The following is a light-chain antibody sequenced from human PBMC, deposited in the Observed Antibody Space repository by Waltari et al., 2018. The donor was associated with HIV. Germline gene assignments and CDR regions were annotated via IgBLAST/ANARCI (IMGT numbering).Light chain of an antibody. Sequence: DIAMTQSPFSLPLPHRQPASIPSRSSQSLLHSNGYNYLDWYLQKPGQSPQLLIYLGSNRASGVPDRFSGSGSGTDFTLKISRVEAEDVGVYYCMQALQTPPAFGQGTKVEIK. CDR1: QSLLHSNGYNY. V-gene: IGKV2-28*01. CDR2: LGS. J-gene: IGKJ1*01. CDR3: MQALQTPPA.